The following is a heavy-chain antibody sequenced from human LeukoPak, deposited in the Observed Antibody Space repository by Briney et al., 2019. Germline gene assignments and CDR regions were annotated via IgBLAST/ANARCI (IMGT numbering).Heavy chain of an antibody. CDR3: ARVSPGNYYYYMDV. J-gene: IGHJ6*03. V-gene: IGHV3-53*01. Sequence: GGSLRLSCAASGFTVSSNYMSWVRQAPGKGLEWVSVIYSGGSTYYADSVKGRFTISRDNSKNTLYLQMNSLRAEDTAVCYCARVSPGNYYYYMDVWGKGTTVTVSS. CDR2: IYSGGST. CDR1: GFTVSSNY.